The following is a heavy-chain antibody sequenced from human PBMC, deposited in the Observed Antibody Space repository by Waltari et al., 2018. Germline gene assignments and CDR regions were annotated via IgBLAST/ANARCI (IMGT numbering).Heavy chain of an antibody. CDR1: GGSFSGSY. CDR3: ARSSMSYYYMDV. V-gene: IGHV4-34*01. D-gene: IGHD6-6*01. CDR2: INHSGST. J-gene: IGHJ6*03. Sequence: QVQLQQWGAGLLKPSETLSLTCAVYGGSFSGSYWSWLRQPPGKGLEWIGEINHSGSTNYNPSLKSRVTISVDTSKNQFSLKLSSVTAADTAVYYCARSSMSYYYMDVWGKGTTVTVSS.